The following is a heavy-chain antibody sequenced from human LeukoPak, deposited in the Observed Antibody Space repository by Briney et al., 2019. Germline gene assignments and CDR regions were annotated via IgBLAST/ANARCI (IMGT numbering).Heavy chain of an antibody. CDR2: IIPILGIA. J-gene: IGHJ5*02. CDR3: ARDITGSSPPFWFDP. CDR1: GGTFSSYA. Sequence: SVKVSCKASGGTFSSYAISWVRQAPGQGLEWMGRIIPILGIANYAQKFQGRVTITADKSTSTAYMEPSSLRSEDTAVYYCARDITGSSPPFWFDPWGQGTLVTVSS. D-gene: IGHD6-6*01. V-gene: IGHV1-69*04.